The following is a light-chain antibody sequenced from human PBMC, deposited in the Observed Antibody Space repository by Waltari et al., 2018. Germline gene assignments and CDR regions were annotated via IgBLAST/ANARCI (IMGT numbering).Light chain of an antibody. Sequence: QSALTQPASVSGSPGQAIIISCTGTGSDVGGYDYVSCYQQYPGKAPRLIIYDVYNRPSGVSNRFSGSKSDNTASLTISGLQAEDESVYYCSSYTSSGVVFGGGTKLTVL. J-gene: IGLJ2*01. V-gene: IGLV2-14*01. CDR2: DVY. CDR3: SSYTSSGVV. CDR1: GSDVGGYDY.